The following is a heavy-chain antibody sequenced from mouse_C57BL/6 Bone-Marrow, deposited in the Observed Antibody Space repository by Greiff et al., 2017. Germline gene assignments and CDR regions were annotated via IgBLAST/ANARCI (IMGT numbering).Heavy chain of an antibody. V-gene: IGHV1-61*01. CDR3: ASHDYGSSDY. CDR2: IYPSDSET. D-gene: IGHD1-1*01. J-gene: IGHJ2*01. Sequence: VQLQQPGAELVRPGSSVKLSCKASGYTFTSYWMDWVKQRPGQGLEWIGNIYPSDSETHYNQKFKDKATLTVDKSSGTTYMQLSSLTSEDSAVYCCASHDYGSSDYWGQGTTLTVSS. CDR1: GYTFTSYW.